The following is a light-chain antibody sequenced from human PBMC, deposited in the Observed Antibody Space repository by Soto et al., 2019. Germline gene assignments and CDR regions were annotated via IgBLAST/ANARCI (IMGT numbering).Light chain of an antibody. Sequence: QLVLTQPASVSGSPGQSIAISCTGTSSDVGGYNSVSWYQQHPGKAPKLMIYNVSNRPSGVSDRFSGSKSGNTASLTISGLQAEDEADYFCSSYSSSNTYVFGTATKLTVL. J-gene: IGLJ1*01. CDR2: NVS. V-gene: IGLV2-14*03. CDR3: SSYSSSNTYV. CDR1: SSDVGGYNS.